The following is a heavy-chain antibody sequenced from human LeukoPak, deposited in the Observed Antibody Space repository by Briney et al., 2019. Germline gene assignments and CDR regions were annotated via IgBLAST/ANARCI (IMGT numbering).Heavy chain of an antibody. CDR3: ARDRFGGMDV. D-gene: IGHD4-23*01. J-gene: IGHJ6*04. CDR1: GFTFSSFW. CDR2: MKEDGSEK. V-gene: IGHV3-7*01. Sequence: GGSLRLSCETSGFTFSSFWMSWVRQAPGKGLEWVANMKEDGSEKYYVESVKGRFTISRDDAKKSVHLQMNSLRAEDSAVYYCARDRFGGMDVWGKGTSVTVSS.